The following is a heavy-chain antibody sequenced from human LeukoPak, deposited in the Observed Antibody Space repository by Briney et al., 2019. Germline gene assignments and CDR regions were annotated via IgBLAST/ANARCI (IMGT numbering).Heavy chain of an antibody. CDR1: GFTFSSYA. Sequence: TGGSLRLSCAASGFTFSSYAMSWVRQAPGKGLEWVSAISGSGGSTYYADSVKGRFTISRDNSKNTLYLQMNGLRAEDTAVYYCAKATRDYGDYEGPFDYWGQGTLVTVSS. D-gene: IGHD4-17*01. CDR3: AKATRDYGDYEGPFDY. V-gene: IGHV3-23*01. CDR2: ISGSGGST. J-gene: IGHJ4*02.